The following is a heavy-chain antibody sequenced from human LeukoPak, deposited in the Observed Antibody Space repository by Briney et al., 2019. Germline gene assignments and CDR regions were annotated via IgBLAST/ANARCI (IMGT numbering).Heavy chain of an antibody. J-gene: IGHJ6*02. CDR1: GFTFSNYA. D-gene: IGHD3-10*01. Sequence: GGSLRLSCAASGFTFSNYAIHWVRQAPGKGLEWVADISHDGSNKYYADSVKGRFTISRDSSKNTLFLQMNSLRAEDTAIYYCARVEHYGSGGINVLYGMDVWGQGTTVTVSS. CDR3: ARVEHYGSGGINVLYGMDV. V-gene: IGHV3-30*14. CDR2: ISHDGSNK.